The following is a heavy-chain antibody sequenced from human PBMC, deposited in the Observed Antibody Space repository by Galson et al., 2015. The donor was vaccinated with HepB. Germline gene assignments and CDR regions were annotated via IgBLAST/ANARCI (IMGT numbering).Heavy chain of an antibody. CDR2: ISGSGATT. D-gene: IGHD2-21*02. CDR1: GFTFSTYA. J-gene: IGHJ4*02. V-gene: IGHV3-23*01. CDR3: AKEPPYCGGDRYSVSDV. Sequence: SLRLSCAASGFTFSTYAITWVRQAPGKGLEWVSVISGSGATTFYADSVKGRFIIYRDNSKNTVYLQMNSLGADDTAIYYCAKEPPYCGGDRYSVSDVWGQGTLVTVSS.